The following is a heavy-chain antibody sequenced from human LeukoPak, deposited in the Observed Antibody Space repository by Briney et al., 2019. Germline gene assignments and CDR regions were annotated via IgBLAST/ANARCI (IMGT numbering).Heavy chain of an antibody. V-gene: IGHV4-59*01. CDR1: GGSISSYY. J-gene: IGHJ4*02. CDR3: ARGGVVGATKEIED. Sequence: PSETLSLTCTVSGGSISSYYWSWIRQPPGKGLEWVGYIYYSGSTNYNPSLQSRVTISVDTSKNPNSLKLSSVTGEDTAVYYCARGGVVGATKEIEDWGQGTLVTVCS. D-gene: IGHD1-26*01. CDR2: IYYSGST.